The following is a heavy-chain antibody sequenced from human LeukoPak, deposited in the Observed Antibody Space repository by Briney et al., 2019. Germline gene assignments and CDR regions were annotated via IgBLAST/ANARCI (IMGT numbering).Heavy chain of an antibody. CDR2: IYTSGST. CDR3: AREMSHYDFWSGYYIFDY. J-gene: IGHJ4*02. Sequence: SETLSLTCTVSGGSISSYYWSWIRQPAGKGLEWIGRIYTSGSTNYNPSLESRVTMSVDTSKNQFSLKLSSVTAADTAVYYCAREMSHYDFWSGYYIFDYWGQGTLATVSS. V-gene: IGHV4-4*07. D-gene: IGHD3-3*01. CDR1: GGSISSYY.